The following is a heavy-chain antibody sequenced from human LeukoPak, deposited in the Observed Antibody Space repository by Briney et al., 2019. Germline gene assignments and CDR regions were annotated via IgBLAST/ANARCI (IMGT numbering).Heavy chain of an antibody. V-gene: IGHV1-18*04. CDR2: ISAYNGNT. CDR3: ARDKSGYSGSYYDY. CDR1: GYTFTGYY. J-gene: IGHJ4*02. D-gene: IGHD1-26*01. Sequence: ASVKVSCKASGYTFTGYYMHWVRQAPGQGLEWMGWISAYNGNTNYAQKLQGRVTMTTDTSTGTAYMELRSLRSDDTAVYYCARDKSGYSGSYYDYWGQGTLVTVSS.